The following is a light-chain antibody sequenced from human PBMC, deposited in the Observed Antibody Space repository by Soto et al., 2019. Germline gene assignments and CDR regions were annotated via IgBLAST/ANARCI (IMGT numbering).Light chain of an antibody. CDR3: SSYAGSNNLV. V-gene: IGLV2-8*01. CDR2: EVS. Sequence: QSALTQPPSASGSHGQSVTISCTGTSSDVGGYTYVSWYQQHPGKAPKLMIYEVSKRPSGVPDRFSGSKSGNTASLTVSRLQAEDEADYYCSSYAGSNNLVFGTGTKVTVL. CDR1: SSDVGGYTY. J-gene: IGLJ1*01.